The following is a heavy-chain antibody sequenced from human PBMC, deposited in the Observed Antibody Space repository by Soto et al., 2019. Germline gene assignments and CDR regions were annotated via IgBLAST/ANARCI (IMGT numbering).Heavy chain of an antibody. Sequence: QVQLQESGPGLVKPSETLSLTCVVSGGSISSGGYYWSWIRQHPGQGLEWIGHIFYSGATYYNPSLKSRVTISVDTSKDQFSLRLSSMTAADTAVYYCARESGSMVGGVLQHYFYDGLDVWGHGTTVTVSS. J-gene: IGHJ6*02. CDR3: ARESGSMVGGVLQHYFYDGLDV. CDR2: IFYSGAT. D-gene: IGHD3-10*01. CDR1: GGSISSGGYY. V-gene: IGHV4-31*11.